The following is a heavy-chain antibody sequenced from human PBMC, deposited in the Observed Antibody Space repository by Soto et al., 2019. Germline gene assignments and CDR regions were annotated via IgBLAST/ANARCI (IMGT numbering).Heavy chain of an antibody. J-gene: IGHJ6*02. Sequence: PGGSLRLSCEVSGFSVSDSSMSWVRQAPGKGLEWVSVFYRGGSTDYADSMKGRGTVSRDTFKNTLFLQMDSLTVEDTAVYFCARVLGWNDLLNTYYYGMDVWGQGTTVTVSS. CDR3: ARVLGWNDLLNTYYYGMDV. CDR1: GFSVSDSS. CDR2: FYRGGST. V-gene: IGHV3-53*01. D-gene: IGHD1-1*01.